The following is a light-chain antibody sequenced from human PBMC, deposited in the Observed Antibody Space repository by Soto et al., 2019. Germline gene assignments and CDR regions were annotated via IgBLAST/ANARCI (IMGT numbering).Light chain of an antibody. CDR1: QSVSNNY. CDR2: GAS. CDR3: QQYGSSGT. Sequence: EIGLTQSPGTLSLYPGERATLSCRASQSVSNNYLAWYQQRPGQAPRLLIYGASNRATGIPDRFSGSGSGTDFTLTISRLEPEDFAVYYCQQYGSSGTFGQGSMVDIK. V-gene: IGKV3-20*01. J-gene: IGKJ1*01.